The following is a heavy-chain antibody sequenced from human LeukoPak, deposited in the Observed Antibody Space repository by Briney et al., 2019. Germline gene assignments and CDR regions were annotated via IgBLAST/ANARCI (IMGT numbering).Heavy chain of an antibody. J-gene: IGHJ4*02. D-gene: IGHD3-22*01. CDR3: ARLHYDSSGYYYFDY. CDR1: GGFVSSGSYY. V-gene: IGHV4-61*01. Sequence: SETLSLTCTVSGGFVSSGSYYWSWIRQPPGKGLEWIGYIYSSGSTNYNPSLKSRITISEDTSKKQFSLKLSSVTAADTAVYYCARLHYDSSGYYYFDYWGQGTLVTVSS. CDR2: IYSSGST.